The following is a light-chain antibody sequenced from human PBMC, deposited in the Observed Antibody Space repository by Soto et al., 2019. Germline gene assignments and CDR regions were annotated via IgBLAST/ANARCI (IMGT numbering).Light chain of an antibody. CDR1: QSISSY. J-gene: IGKJ1*01. Sequence: DIQMTQSPSSLSASVGDRVTITCRASQSISSYLNWYQQKPGKAPKLLIYAASSLQSGVHSRLSGSGSGTVSPILISSLQHEDFATYCYKHSYSTPGTFGQGTKVEIK. V-gene: IGKV1-39*01. CDR2: AAS. CDR3: KHSYSTPGT.